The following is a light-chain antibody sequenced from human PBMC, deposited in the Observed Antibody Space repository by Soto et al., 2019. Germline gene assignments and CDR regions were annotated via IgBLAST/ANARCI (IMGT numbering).Light chain of an antibody. CDR2: EVS. Sequence: QSALTQPPSVSGSPGQSVTISCTGTSSDVGSYNRVSWYQQPPGTAPKLMIYEVSNRPSGVPDRFSGSKSGNTASLTISGLQAEDEADYYCCSYTYSSTLLFGGGTKVTVL. CDR1: SSDVGSYNR. V-gene: IGLV2-18*02. J-gene: IGLJ2*01. CDR3: CSYTYSSTLL.